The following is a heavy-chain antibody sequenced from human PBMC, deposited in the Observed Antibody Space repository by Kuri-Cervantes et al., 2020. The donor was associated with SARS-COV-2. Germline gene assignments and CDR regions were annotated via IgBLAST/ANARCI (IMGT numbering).Heavy chain of an antibody. D-gene: IGHD3-22*01. Sequence: ESLKISCTVSGGSISSYYWSWIRQPPGKGLEWIGRIYTSGSTNYNPSLKSRVAMSVDTSKNQFSLKLSSVTAADTAVYYCARDADSSGSLDYWGQGTLVTVSS. J-gene: IGHJ4*02. CDR2: IYTSGST. V-gene: IGHV4-4*07. CDR3: ARDADSSGSLDY. CDR1: GGSISSYY.